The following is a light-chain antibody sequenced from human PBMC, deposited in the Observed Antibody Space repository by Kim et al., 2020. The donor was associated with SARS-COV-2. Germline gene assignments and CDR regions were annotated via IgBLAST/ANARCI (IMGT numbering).Light chain of an antibody. CDR2: DVS. V-gene: IGLV2-14*04. J-gene: IGLJ3*02. CDR3: SSYTSSSTWV. CDR1: SSDVGGYNY. Sequence: GQSIPISCTGTSSDVGGYNYVSWYQQHPGKAPKVMIFDVSKRPSGVSNRFSGSKSGNTASLTISGLQAEDEADYYCSSYTSSSTWVFGGGTQLTVL.